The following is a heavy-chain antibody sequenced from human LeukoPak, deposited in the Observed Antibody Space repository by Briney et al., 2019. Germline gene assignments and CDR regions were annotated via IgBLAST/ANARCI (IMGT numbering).Heavy chain of an antibody. CDR3: AGVAAAGLGVY. J-gene: IGHJ4*02. D-gene: IGHD6-13*01. Sequence: ASVKVSCKASGYTFTNYAMHWVRQAPGQRLEWMGWINAGNGNTKYSQKFQGRVTITRDTSASTAYMELSSLRSEDTAVYYCAGVAAAGLGVYWGQGTLVTVSS. CDR1: GYTFTNYA. V-gene: IGHV1-3*01. CDR2: INAGNGNT.